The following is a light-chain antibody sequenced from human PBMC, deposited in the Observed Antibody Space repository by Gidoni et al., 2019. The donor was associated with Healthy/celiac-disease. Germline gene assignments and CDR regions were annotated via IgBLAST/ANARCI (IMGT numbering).Light chain of an antibody. Sequence: AIRMTPSPSSFSASTGDRVTITCRASQGISSYLAWYQQKPGKAPKLLIYAASTLQSGVPSRFSGSGSGTDFTLTISCLQSEDFATYYCQQYYSYPLTFXPXTKVEIK. V-gene: IGKV1-8*01. J-gene: IGKJ3*01. CDR2: AAS. CDR3: QQYYSYPLT. CDR1: QGISSY.